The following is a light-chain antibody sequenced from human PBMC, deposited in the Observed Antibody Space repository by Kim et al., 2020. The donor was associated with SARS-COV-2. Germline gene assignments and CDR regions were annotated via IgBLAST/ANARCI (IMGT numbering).Light chain of an antibody. CDR1: QTVGSY. J-gene: IGKJ4*01. CDR3: QQCDTRPLS. V-gene: IGKV3-11*01. CDR2: DAS. Sequence: EIVLTQSPGTLSLSPGERATLSCRASQTVGSYLAWYQQKPGQPPRLLIYDASYRATGIPARFSGSGSETDFTLTISSLEPEDFAVYYCQQCDTRPLSFGGGTKVDIK.